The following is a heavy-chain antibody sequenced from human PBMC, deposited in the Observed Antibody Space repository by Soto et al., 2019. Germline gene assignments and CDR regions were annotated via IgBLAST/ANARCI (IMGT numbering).Heavy chain of an antibody. CDR1: GFTFSSDW. D-gene: IGHD6-19*01. CDR2: MNSDGSRT. CDR3: ARGPRGWYEFDY. Sequence: EVQLVESGGGLVQPGGSLRLSCAASGFTFSSDWMHWVRQAPGKGLAWVSRMNSDGSRTTYADSVKGRFTISRDNSKNTLYLQMNSLRAEDTAVYYWARGPRGWYEFDYWGQGTLVTVSS. J-gene: IGHJ4*02. V-gene: IGHV3-74*01.